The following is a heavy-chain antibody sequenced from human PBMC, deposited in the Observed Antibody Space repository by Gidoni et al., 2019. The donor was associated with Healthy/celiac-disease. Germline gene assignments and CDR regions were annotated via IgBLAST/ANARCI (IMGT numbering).Heavy chain of an antibody. V-gene: IGHV3-49*03. Sequence: EVQLVDSGGGLVPPGRSLRLSCTASGFTFGDYAMSWFRQAPGKGLEWVGLIRSKAYGGKKEYAAAVKGRFTISRDDYKRIAYMQMNSLKTEDTAVYYCTTGVRSLEYYFDYWGQGTLVTVSS. CDR3: TTGVRSLEYYFDY. CDR2: IRSKAYGGKK. J-gene: IGHJ4*02. D-gene: IGHD1-1*01. CDR1: GFTFGDYA.